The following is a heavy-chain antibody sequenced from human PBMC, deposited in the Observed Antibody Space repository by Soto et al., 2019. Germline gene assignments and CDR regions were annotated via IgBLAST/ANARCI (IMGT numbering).Heavy chain of an antibody. V-gene: IGHV3-23*01. D-gene: IGHD5-12*01. Sequence: EVQLLESGGGLVQPGGSLRLSCAASGFTFSSYAMSWVRQAPGKGLEWVSAISGSDGSTYYADSVKGRFTISRDNSKNTLYLQMNSLRAEDTAVYYCAKDDSGYDLSPDAFDSWGQGTMVTVSS. J-gene: IGHJ3*02. CDR3: AKDDSGYDLSPDAFDS. CDR1: GFTFSSYA. CDR2: ISGSDGST.